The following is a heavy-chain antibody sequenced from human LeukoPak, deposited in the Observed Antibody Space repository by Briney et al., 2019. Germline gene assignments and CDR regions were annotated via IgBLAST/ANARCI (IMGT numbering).Heavy chain of an antibody. CDR1: GYTFTSYG. D-gene: IGHD2-2*01. CDR2: ISAYNGNT. CDR3: ARVVEVPATKVPRDFDC. Sequence: ASVKVSCKASGYTFTSYGISWVRQAPGQGLEWMGWISAYNGNTNYAQKLQGRVTMTTDTSTSTAYMELRSLRSDDTAVYYCARVVEVPATKVPRDFDCWGQGTLVTVSS. V-gene: IGHV1-18*01. J-gene: IGHJ4*02.